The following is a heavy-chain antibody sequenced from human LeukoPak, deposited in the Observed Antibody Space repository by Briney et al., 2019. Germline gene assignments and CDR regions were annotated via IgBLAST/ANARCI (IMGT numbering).Heavy chain of an antibody. V-gene: IGHV3-48*03. D-gene: IGHD2-21*02. J-gene: IGHJ4*02. CDR3: ARSVYCGGDCYRPADY. CDR2: ISSNGITI. CDR1: GFTFSNYE. Sequence: GGSLRLSCAASGFTFSNYEMNWVRQAPGKGLEWDSYISSNGITIYYADSVKGRFTITRDNAKHSLYLQMNSLRAEDTAVYYCARSVYCGGDCYRPADYWGQGTLVTVSS.